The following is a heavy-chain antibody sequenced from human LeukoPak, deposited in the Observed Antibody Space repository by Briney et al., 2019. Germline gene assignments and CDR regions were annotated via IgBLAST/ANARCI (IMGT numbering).Heavy chain of an antibody. Sequence: GASVKVSCKASGYTFTSYGISWVRQAPGQGLEWMGWISAYNGNTNYAQKLQGRVTMTTDTSTSIAYMELRSLRSDDTAVYYCARLFYYYYDSSGYYFDYWGQGTLVTVSS. J-gene: IGHJ4*02. D-gene: IGHD3-22*01. CDR1: GYTFTSYG. CDR2: ISAYNGNT. CDR3: ARLFYYYYDSSGYYFDY. V-gene: IGHV1-18*01.